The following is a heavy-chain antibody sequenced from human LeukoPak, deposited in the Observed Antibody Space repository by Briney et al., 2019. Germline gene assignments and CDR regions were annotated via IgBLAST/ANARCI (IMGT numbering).Heavy chain of an antibody. Sequence: PSETLSLTCTVSGGYISDYYWNWIRQPSGKGLEWIGYIYYSGNTNYNPSLKSRVTMSIDTSNNQFSLKLSSVTAADTAVYYCARDRTFDLWGRGTLVTVSS. CDR3: ARDRTFDL. V-gene: IGHV4-59*01. J-gene: IGHJ2*01. CDR2: IYYSGNT. CDR1: GGYISDYY. D-gene: IGHD1-7*01.